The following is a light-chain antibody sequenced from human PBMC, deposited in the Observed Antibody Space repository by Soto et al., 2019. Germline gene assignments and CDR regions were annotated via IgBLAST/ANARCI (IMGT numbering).Light chain of an antibody. Sequence: RATIDCKSSQSVLYSSNNKYYLAWYQQKSGQPPRLLSHGASSRATGVPDRFSGSGSGTDFSLTIFCFSSKRRHTSLHHGFG. CDR2: GAS. V-gene: IGKV4-1*01. CDR3: HG. CDR1: QSVLYSSNNKYY. J-gene: IGKJ3*01.